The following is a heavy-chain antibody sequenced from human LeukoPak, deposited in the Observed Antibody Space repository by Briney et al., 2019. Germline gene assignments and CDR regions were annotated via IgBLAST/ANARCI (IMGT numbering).Heavy chain of an antibody. J-gene: IGHJ4*02. CDR3: VRDGGASGVYYFDY. CDR1: GFTFSSYW. D-gene: IGHD3-16*01. Sequence: GGSLRLSCAASGFTFSSYWMHWVRQAPGKGLVWVSRINSDGSSTSYADSVKGRFTISRDNAKNTLYLQMNSLRAEDTAVYYCVRDGGASGVYYFDYWGQGTLVTVSS. CDR2: INSDGSST. V-gene: IGHV3-74*01.